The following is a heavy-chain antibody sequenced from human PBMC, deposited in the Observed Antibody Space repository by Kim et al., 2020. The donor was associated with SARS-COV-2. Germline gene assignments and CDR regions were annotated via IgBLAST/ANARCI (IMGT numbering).Heavy chain of an antibody. Sequence: GGSLRLSCAASGFTFSSYAMHWVRQAPGKGLEWVAVISYDGSNKYYADSVKGRFTISRDNSKNTLYLQMNSLRAEDTAVYYCARDLVVVTAIHYYYYGMDVWGQGTTVTVSS. CDR3: ARDLVVVTAIHYYYYGMDV. CDR1: GFTFSSYA. V-gene: IGHV3-30*04. D-gene: IGHD2-21*02. J-gene: IGHJ6*02. CDR2: ISYDGSNK.